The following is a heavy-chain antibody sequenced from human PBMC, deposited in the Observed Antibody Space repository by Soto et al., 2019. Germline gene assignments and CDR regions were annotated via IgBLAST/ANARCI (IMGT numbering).Heavy chain of an antibody. CDR2: IYYSGST. J-gene: IGHJ4*02. Sequence: QLQLQESGPGLVKPSETLSLTCTVSGGSISSSSYYWGWIRQPPGKGLEWIGSIYYSGSTYYNPSLKSRVTISVDTSKNQFSLKLSSVTAADTAVYYCARHFIRGTEGAFDYWGQGTLVTVSS. V-gene: IGHV4-39*01. D-gene: IGHD1-1*01. CDR3: ARHFIRGTEGAFDY. CDR1: GGSISSSSYY.